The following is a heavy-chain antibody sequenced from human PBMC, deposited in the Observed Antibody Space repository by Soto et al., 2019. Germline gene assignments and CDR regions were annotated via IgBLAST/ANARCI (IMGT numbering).Heavy chain of an antibody. CDR1: GFTFISYG. J-gene: IGHJ5*02. CDR2: ISTYNGNT. D-gene: IGHD3-3*01. V-gene: IGHV1-18*04. CDR3: ARDFYDFWSGYPPSCFDP. Sequence: ASVKVSCKASGFTFISYGIFWVRQAPGQGLEWMGWISTYNGNTNYAQKLQGGVTMTTDTSTSTAYMELRSLRADDTAVYYCARDFYDFWSGYPPSCFDPWGQGTLVTVSS.